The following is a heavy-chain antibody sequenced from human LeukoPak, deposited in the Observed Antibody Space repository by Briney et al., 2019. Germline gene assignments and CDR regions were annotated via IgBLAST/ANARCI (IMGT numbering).Heavy chain of an antibody. D-gene: IGHD4-17*01. CDR1: GFTFSSYS. J-gene: IGHJ4*02. CDR2: ISSSSSYI. Sequence: PGGSLRLSCAASGFTFSSYSMNWVRPAPGKGLEWVSSISSSSSYIYYADSVRGRFTISRDNAKNSLYLQMNSLRAEDTAVYYCARDNYGDYIIDYWGQGTLVTVSS. CDR3: ARDNYGDYIIDY. V-gene: IGHV3-21*01.